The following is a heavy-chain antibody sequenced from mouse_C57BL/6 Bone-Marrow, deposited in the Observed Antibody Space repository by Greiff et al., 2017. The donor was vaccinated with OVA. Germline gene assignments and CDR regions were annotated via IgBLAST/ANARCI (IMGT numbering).Heavy chain of an antibody. D-gene: IGHD2-2*01. CDR2: ISSGGSYT. Sequence: EVQGVESGGDLVKPGGSLKLSCAASGFTFSSYGMSWVRQTPDKRLEWVATISSGGSYTYYPDSVKGRFTISRDNAKNTLYLQMSSLKSEDTAMYYCARQGGLPPFAYWGEGTLVTVSA. J-gene: IGHJ3*01. CDR1: GFTFSSYG. CDR3: ARQGGLPPFAY. V-gene: IGHV5-6*01.